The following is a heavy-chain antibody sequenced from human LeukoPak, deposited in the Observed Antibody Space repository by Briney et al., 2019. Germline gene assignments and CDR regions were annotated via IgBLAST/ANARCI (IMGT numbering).Heavy chain of an antibody. CDR2: INHSGSA. CDR3: ARGQGTVTTH. J-gene: IGHJ4*02. CDR1: GGPINNYY. V-gene: IGHV4-34*01. D-gene: IGHD4-17*01. Sequence: SETLSLTCTVSGGPINNYYWNWIRQPPGKGLEWIGEINHSGSANYNPSLKSRVTISLDTSKNQFSLKLSSVTAADTAVYYCARGQGTVTTHWGQGTLVTVSS.